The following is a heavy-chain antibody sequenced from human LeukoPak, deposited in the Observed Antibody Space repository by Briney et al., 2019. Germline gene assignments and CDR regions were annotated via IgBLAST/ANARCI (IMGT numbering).Heavy chain of an antibody. Sequence: SQTLSLTCVISGDSVSSNSAAWNWIRQSPSRGLEWLGRTYYRSKWYNDYAVSVKSRITINPDTSKNQFSLHLNSVTAADTAVYYCARTSYRSYYVWFDPWGQGTLVTVSS. J-gene: IGHJ5*02. D-gene: IGHD1-26*01. V-gene: IGHV6-1*01. CDR1: GDSVSSNSAA. CDR2: TYYRSKWYN. CDR3: ARTSYRSYYVWFDP.